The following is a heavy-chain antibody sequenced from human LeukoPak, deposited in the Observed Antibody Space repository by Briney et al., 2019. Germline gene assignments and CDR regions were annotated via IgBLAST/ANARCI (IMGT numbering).Heavy chain of an antibody. J-gene: IGHJ5*02. D-gene: IGHD5-18*01. V-gene: IGHV4-39*07. CDR3: ARAKHLWLGSSGWFDP. CDR1: GGSISSSSYY. Sequence: SETLSLTCTVSGGSISSSSYYWGWIRQPPGKGLEWIGSIYYSGSTYYNPSLKSRVTISVDTSKNQFSLKLSSVTAADTAVYYCARAKHLWLGSSGWFDPWGQGTLVTVSS. CDR2: IYYSGST.